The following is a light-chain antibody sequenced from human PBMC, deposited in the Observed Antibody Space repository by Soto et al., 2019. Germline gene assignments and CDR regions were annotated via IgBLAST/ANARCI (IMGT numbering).Light chain of an antibody. CDR3: QQRSNWPWT. J-gene: IGKJ1*01. CDR1: QSVRSN. CDR2: GAS. Sequence: TQSPTTLSESRGESATRFWGASQSVRSNLAWYQQKPGQAPRLLIYGASTRATGIPARFSGSGSGTDFTLTISSLEPEDFAVYYCQQRSNWPWTFGQGTMVDIK. V-gene: IGKV3-11*01.